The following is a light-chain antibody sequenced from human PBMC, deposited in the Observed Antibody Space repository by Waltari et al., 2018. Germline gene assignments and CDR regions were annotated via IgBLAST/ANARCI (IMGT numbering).Light chain of an antibody. J-gene: IGKJ1*01. Sequence: IVMIQSPDPLAVSLGERAPINCKSSQSVLYNSNNENYLAWYQQKPGQPPKLLISWASTRESGVPDRCSGSGSGTDFTLTIDSLQAEDVAVYYCQQYFNTPRTFGQGTKVEIK. CDR1: QSVLYNSNNENY. CDR2: WAS. CDR3: QQYFNTPRT. V-gene: IGKV4-1*01.